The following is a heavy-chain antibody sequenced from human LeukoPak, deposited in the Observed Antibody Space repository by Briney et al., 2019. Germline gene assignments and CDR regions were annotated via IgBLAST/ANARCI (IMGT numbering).Heavy chain of an antibody. J-gene: IGHJ4*02. V-gene: IGHV4-59*01. CDR3: ARDLGGREGYNYCFDY. D-gene: IGHD5-24*01. CDR1: GGSISSYY. CDR2: IYYSGST. Sequence: ASETLSLTCTVSGGSISSYYWSWIRQPPGKGLEWVGYIYYSGSTNYNPSLKSRVTISVDTSKNQFSLKLSSVTAADTAVYYCARDLGGREGYNYCFDYWGQGTLVTVSS.